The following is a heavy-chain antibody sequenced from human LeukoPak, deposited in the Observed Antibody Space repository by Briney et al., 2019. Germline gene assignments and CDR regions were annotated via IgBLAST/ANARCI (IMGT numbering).Heavy chain of an antibody. V-gene: IGHV4-39*07. CDR3: ARTGGYNSPPSY. J-gene: IGHJ4*02. D-gene: IGHD5-24*01. Sequence: PSETLSLTCTVSGGSISSSSYYWGWIRQPPGKGLEWIGSIYYSGSTYYNPSLKSRVTISVDTSKNQFSLKLSSVTAADTAVYYCARTGGYNSPPSYWGQGTLVTVSP. CDR1: GGSISSSSYY. CDR2: IYYSGST.